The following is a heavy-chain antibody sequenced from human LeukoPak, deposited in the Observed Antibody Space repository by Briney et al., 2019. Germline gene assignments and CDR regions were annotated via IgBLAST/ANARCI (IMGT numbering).Heavy chain of an antibody. V-gene: IGHV1-69*06. CDR3: ARGGPRQVDLGSDYYGSVPPFDY. CDR2: IIPIFGTA. D-gene: IGHD3-10*01. CDR1: GGTLSSYA. J-gene: IGHJ4*02. Sequence: GASVKVSCKASGGTLSSYAISWVRQAPGQGLEWMGGIIPIFGTANYAQKFQGRVTITADKSTSTAYMELSSLRSEDTAVYYCARGGPRQVDLGSDYYGSVPPFDYWGQGTLVTVSS.